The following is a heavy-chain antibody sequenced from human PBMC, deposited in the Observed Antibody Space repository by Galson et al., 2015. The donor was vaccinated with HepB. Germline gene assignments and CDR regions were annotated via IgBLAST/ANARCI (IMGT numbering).Heavy chain of an antibody. CDR1: GYRFTSYW. J-gene: IGHJ6*02. CDR3: ARHVTTAMGYYYYGMDV. D-gene: IGHD5-18*01. V-gene: IGHV5-51*01. Sequence: QSGEEVNRPGESLSISCPGSGYRFTSYWIGWVRQMPGKGLEWTGIIDPGASYTRYSPSSQGQVTISADKSISTASLQWSSLKASDTAVYYCARHVTTAMGYYYYGMDVWGQGTTVTVSS. CDR2: IDPGASYT.